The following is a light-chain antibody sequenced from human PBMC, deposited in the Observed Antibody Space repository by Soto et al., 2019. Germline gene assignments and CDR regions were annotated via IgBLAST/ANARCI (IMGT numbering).Light chain of an antibody. CDR3: CSYAGSYTWV. CDR1: SSDVGDYNY. Sequence: QSVLTQPRSVSGSPGQSVTISCTGTSSDVGDYNYVSWYQQHPGKAPKLMIYDVSERPSGVLDRFSGSKSGNTASLTISGLQAEDEADYYCCSYAGSYTWVFGGGTKLTVL. V-gene: IGLV2-11*01. J-gene: IGLJ3*02. CDR2: DVS.